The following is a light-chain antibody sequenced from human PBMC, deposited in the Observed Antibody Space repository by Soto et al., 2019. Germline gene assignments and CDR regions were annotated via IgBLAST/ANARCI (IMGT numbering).Light chain of an antibody. J-gene: IGKJ2*01. V-gene: IGKV1-8*01. CDR3: QQYYSYPQT. CDR1: QSISSY. Sequence: AIRMTQSPSSLSASTGDRVTITCRASQSISSYLAWYQQKPGKAPKLLIYAASTLQSGVPSRFSGSGSGTDFTLTISCLQSEDFATYYCQQYYSYPQTFGQGTKLEIK. CDR2: AAS.